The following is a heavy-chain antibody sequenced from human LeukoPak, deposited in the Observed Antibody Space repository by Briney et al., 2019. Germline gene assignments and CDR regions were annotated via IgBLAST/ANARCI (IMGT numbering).Heavy chain of an antibody. Sequence: SETLSLTCTVSGGSISSSSYYWGWIRQPPGKGLEWIGSIYYSGSTYYNPSLKSRVTISVDTSKNQFSLKLSSVTAADTAVYYCARGPVAGHFDCWGQGTLVTVSS. D-gene: IGHD6-19*01. V-gene: IGHV4-39*07. CDR1: GGSISSSSYY. CDR3: ARGPVAGHFDC. CDR2: IYYSGST. J-gene: IGHJ4*02.